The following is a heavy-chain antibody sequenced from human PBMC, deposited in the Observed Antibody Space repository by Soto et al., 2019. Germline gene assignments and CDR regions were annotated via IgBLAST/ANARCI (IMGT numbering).Heavy chain of an antibody. V-gene: IGHV3-30*18. CDR1: GFTFSNYG. Sequence: GGSLRLSCAVSGFTFSNYGMHWVRQTPGKGLEWVATISYDGSNEYYADSVKGRFTISRDNSKGTLYLQMDSLRAEDTAVYYCAKRARGGWYRFYQGVDAWGQGTTVTVSS. CDR3: AKRARGGWYRFYQGVDA. CDR2: ISYDGSNE. J-gene: IGHJ6*02. D-gene: IGHD6-19*01.